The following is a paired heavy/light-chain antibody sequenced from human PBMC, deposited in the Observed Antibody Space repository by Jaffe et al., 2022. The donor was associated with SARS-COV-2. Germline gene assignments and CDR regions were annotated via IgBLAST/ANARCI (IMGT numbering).Light chain of an antibody. V-gene: IGKV3-11*01. J-gene: IGKJ2*01. CDR2: DAS. CDR1: QSVSSY. CDR3: QQRSNWVYT. Sequence: EIVLTQSPATLSLSPGERATLSCRASQSVSSYLAWYQQKPGQAPRLLIYDASNRATGIPARFSGSGSGTDFTLTISSLEPEDFAVYYCQQRSNWVYTFGQGTKLEIK.
Heavy chain of an antibody. CDR2: IYTTGST. CDR3: ARIDPGRYNWFDP. V-gene: IGHV4-61*02. CDR1: GDSISSGGYY. J-gene: IGHJ5*02. Sequence: QVQLQESGPGLVKPSQTLSLTCTVSGDSISSGGYYWNWIRQPAGKGLEWIGRIYTTGSTNYNPSLKSRVTISLDTSKNQFSLNLSSVTAADTAVYYCARIDPGRYNWFDPWGQGTLVTVSS.